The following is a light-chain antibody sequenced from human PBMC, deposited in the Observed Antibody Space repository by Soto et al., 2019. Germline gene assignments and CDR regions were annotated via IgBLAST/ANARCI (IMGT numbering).Light chain of an antibody. CDR3: QHYYSFLWT. CDR1: QRFRGW. Sequence: MLTTRSSSTLTAYTGDRVTITCLSSQRFRGWLAWYQQKPGKAPKLLIYDAPSLESGVPSRFSGNGSGTEFTLTISSLQPDDFAAYYCQHYYSFLWTFGQGTKVDI. V-gene: IGKV1-5*01. J-gene: IGKJ1*01. CDR2: DAP.